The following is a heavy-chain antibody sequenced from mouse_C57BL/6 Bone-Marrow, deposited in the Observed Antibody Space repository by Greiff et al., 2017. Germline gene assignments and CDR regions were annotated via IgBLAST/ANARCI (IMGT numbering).Heavy chain of an antibody. CDR3: ARAPVGAMDY. Sequence: DVMLVESGGGLVQPGGSLKLSCAASGFTFSDYGMAWVRQAPRKGPEWVAFISNLAYSIYYADTVTGRFTISRENAKNTLYLEMSSLRSEDTAMYYCARAPVGAMDYWGQGTSVTVSS. V-gene: IGHV5-15*01. CDR2: ISNLAYSI. CDR1: GFTFSDYG. J-gene: IGHJ4*01. D-gene: IGHD3-1*01.